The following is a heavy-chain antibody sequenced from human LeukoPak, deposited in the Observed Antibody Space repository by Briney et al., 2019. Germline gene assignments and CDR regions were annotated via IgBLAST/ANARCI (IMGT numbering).Heavy chain of an antibody. J-gene: IGHJ3*02. D-gene: IGHD3-10*01. Sequence: GGSLRLSCAASEFSVGSNYMTWVRQAPGKGLEWVSLIYSGGSTYYADSVKGRFTISRDNSKNTLYLQMNSLRAEDTAVYYCAKSNGYGLVDIWGQGTMVTVSS. CDR3: AKSNGYGLVDI. V-gene: IGHV3-53*01. CDR1: EFSVGSNY. CDR2: IYSGGST.